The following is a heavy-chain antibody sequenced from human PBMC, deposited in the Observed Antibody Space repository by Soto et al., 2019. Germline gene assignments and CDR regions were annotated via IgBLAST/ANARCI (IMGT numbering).Heavy chain of an antibody. CDR1: GGSISSYY. J-gene: IGHJ4*02. D-gene: IGHD6-13*01. CDR3: ARHGRGLYSSSWYSFEY. V-gene: IGHV4-59*08. Sequence: SETLSLTCTVSGGSISSYYWSWIRQPPGKGLEWIGYIYYSGSTNYNPSLKSRVTISVDTSKNQFSLKLSSVTAADTAVYYCARHGRGLYSSSWYSFEYWGQGTLVTVSS. CDR2: IYYSGST.